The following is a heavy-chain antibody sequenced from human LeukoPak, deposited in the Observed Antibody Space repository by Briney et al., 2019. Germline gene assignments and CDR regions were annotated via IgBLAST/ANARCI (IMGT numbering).Heavy chain of an antibody. V-gene: IGHV3-21*01. Sequence: GGSLRLSCSASDFTFKNFSMNWVRQAPGKGPEWVSSISASGSSVYYADSVKGRFSISRDNAKNSLLLQLNTLRAEDTAVYYCTREKNDFLTGNKYYYSYSDVWGRGTTVTVSS. J-gene: IGHJ6*03. CDR1: DFTFKNFS. D-gene: IGHD3-9*01. CDR3: TREKNDFLTGNKYYYSYSDV. CDR2: ISASGSSV.